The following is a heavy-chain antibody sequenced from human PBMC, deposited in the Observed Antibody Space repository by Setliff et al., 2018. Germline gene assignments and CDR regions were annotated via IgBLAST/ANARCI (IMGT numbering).Heavy chain of an antibody. CDR3: TRAFYCGRKCYRGFDY. D-gene: IGHD2-21*01. V-gene: IGHV3-74*01. J-gene: IGHJ4*02. CDR1: GFTFSGNY. Sequence: GGSLRLSCATSGFTFSGNYMHWVRQAPGKGLVWVSRINTDDGTTNYADSVQGRFTIFRDNAKNTVYMELSSLRVDDTAVYFCTRAFYCGRKCYRGFDYWGQGTLVTVSS. CDR2: INTDDGTT.